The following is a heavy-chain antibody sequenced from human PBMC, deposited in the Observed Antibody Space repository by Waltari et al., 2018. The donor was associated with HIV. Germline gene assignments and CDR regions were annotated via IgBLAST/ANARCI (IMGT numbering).Heavy chain of an antibody. V-gene: IGHV3-30*02. D-gene: IGHD3-10*01. CDR1: RFTFSNYG. J-gene: IGHJ4*02. CDR2: ILYDGSNK. CDR3: AKEGGFFTFDY. Sequence: QVQLVESGGGVVQPGGSLRLSRAASRFTFSNYGMHWVRQAPGKGLEWVAFILYDGSNKYYADSVKGRFTISRDNSKNTLYLQMNSLRAEDTAVYYCAKEGGFFTFDYWGQGTLVTVSS.